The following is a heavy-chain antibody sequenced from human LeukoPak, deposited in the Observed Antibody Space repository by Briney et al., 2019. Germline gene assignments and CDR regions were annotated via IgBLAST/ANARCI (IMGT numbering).Heavy chain of an antibody. V-gene: IGHV3-33*01. J-gene: IGHJ3*02. CDR2: IWYDGSNK. CDR3: AGRRNDAFDI. Sequence: GGSLRLSCAASGFTFSSYGMHWVRQAPGKGLEWVAVIWYDGSNKYYADSVKGRFTISRDNSKNTLYLQMNSLRAEDTAVYYSAGRRNDAFDIWGQGTMVTVSS. CDR1: GFTFSSYG.